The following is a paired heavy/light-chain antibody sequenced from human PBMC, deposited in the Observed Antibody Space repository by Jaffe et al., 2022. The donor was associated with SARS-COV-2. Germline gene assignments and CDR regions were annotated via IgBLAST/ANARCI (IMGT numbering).Heavy chain of an antibody. D-gene: IGHD3-16*02. J-gene: IGHJ5*02. CDR3: ARELRDYVWGSYRYKAFEDWFDP. V-gene: IGHV3-7*01. CDR1: GFTLSSYW. Sequence: EVQLVESGGGLVQPGGSLRLSCAASGFTLSSYWMSWVRQAPGKGLEWVANIKQDGSEKYYVDSVKGRFTISRDNAKNSLYLQMNSLRAEDTAVYYCARELRDYVWGSYRYKAFEDWFDPWGQGTLVTVSS. CDR2: IKQDGSEK.
Light chain of an antibody. Sequence: SSELTQDPAVSVALGQTVRITCQGDSLRSYYASWYQQKPGQAPVLVIYGKNNRPSGIPDRFSGSSSGTTASLTISGAQAEDEADYYCNSRDSSGNHYVFGTGTKVTVL. J-gene: IGLJ1*01. CDR2: GKN. V-gene: IGLV3-19*01. CDR1: SLRSYY. CDR3: NSRDSSGNHYV.